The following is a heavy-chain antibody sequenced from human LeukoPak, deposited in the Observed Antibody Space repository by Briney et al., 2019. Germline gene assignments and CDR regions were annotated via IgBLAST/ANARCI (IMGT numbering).Heavy chain of an antibody. CDR1: VFTFSNSA. Sequence: GGSLRLSCAASVFTFSNSAINWVRQAPGKGLEWVSTISSGGAGTYYADSVKGRFSISRDNSKNTLYLQMNSLRAEDTAVYYCAKSGGSGTYPNWFDSWGQGTLVTVSS. CDR3: AKSGGSGTYPNWFDS. D-gene: IGHD3-10*01. CDR2: ISSGGAGT. J-gene: IGHJ5*01. V-gene: IGHV3-23*01.